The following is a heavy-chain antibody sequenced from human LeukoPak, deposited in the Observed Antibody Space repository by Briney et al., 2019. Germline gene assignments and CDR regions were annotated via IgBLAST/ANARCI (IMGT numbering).Heavy chain of an antibody. J-gene: IGHJ4*02. CDR3: ARVTGQLWFPRPVD. CDR1: GYTFTSYV. CDR2: ISAYNGNT. V-gene: IGHV1-18*01. D-gene: IGHD5-18*01. Sequence: ASVKVSCKASGYTFTSYVISCVRQAPGQGLEWMVWISAYNGNTNYAQKLQGRVTMTTDTSTSTAYMELRSLRSDDTAVYYCARVTGQLWFPRPVDWGQGTLVTVSS.